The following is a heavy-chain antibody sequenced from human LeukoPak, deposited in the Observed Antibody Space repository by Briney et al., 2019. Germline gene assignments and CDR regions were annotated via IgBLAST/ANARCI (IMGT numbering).Heavy chain of an antibody. V-gene: IGHV4-34*01. CDR2: INHSGST. Sequence: PSETLSLTCAVYGGSFSGYYWSWIRQPPGKGLEWIGEINHSGSTNYNPSLKSRVTISVDTSKNQFSLKLSSVTAADTAVYYCARLNRRKVGDKAVVVPAAPFDYWGQGTLVTVSS. D-gene: IGHD2-2*01. CDR3: ARLNRRKVGDKAVVVPAAPFDY. CDR1: GGSFSGYY. J-gene: IGHJ4*02.